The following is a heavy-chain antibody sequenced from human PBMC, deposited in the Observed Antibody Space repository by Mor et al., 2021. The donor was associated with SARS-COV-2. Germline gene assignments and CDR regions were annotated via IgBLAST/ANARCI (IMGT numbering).Heavy chain of an antibody. J-gene: IGHJ6*02. CDR3: ARGGSGSSVYYGIGV. V-gene: IGHV3-21*06. Sequence: VKGRFTISRHNAKNSLFLQMNSLRAEDTAVYYCARGGSGSSVYYGIGVWGQGTTVTVSS. D-gene: IGHD6-6*01.